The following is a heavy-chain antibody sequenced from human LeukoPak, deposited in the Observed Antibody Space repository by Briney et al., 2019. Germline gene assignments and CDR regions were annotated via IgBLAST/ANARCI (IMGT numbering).Heavy chain of an antibody. CDR2: INDSGST. V-gene: IGHV4-34*01. CDR3: ARGGLAYCGGDCSRLGGYFDY. J-gene: IGHJ4*02. D-gene: IGHD2-21*02. Sequence: SETLSLTCAVYGGSFSGYYWSWIRQPPGKGLEWIWEINDSGSTNYNPSLKSRVTISVDTYKNQFSLKLSSVTAADTAVYYCARGGLAYCGGDCSRLGGYFDYWGQGTLVTVSS. CDR1: GGSFSGYY.